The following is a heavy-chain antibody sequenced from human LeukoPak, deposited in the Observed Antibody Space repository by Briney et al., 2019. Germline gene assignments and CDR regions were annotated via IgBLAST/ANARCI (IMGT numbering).Heavy chain of an antibody. J-gene: IGHJ5*02. D-gene: IGHD5-18*01. CDR3: ARVGYSYGSPPIYWFDP. CDR2: MNPNSGGT. CDR1: GYTFTGYY. V-gene: IGHV1-2*06. Sequence: ASVKVSCKASGYTFTGYYMHWVRQAPGQGLEWMGRMNPNSGGTNYAQKFQGRVTMTRDTSISTAYMELSRLRSDDTAVYYCARVGYSYGSPPIYWFDPWGQGTLVTVSS.